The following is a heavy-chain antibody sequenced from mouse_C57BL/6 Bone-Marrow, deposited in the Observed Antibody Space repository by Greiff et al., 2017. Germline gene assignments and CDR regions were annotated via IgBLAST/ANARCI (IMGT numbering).Heavy chain of an antibody. CDR3: ARDPYWYFDV. CDR2: INPSTGGT. Sequence: VQLQQSGPELVKPGASVKISCKASGYSFTGYYMNWVKQSPEKSLEWIGEINPSTGGTTYNQKFKAKATLTVDKSSSTAYMQLKSRTSEDSAVYYCARDPYWYFDVWGTGTTVTVSS. V-gene: IGHV1-42*01. CDR1: GYSFTGYY. J-gene: IGHJ1*03.